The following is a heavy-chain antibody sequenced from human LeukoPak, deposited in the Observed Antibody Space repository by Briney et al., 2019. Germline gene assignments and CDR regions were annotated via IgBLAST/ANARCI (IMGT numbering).Heavy chain of an antibody. V-gene: IGHV3-53*01. CDR3: TKSGPPDPH. J-gene: IGHJ3*01. CDR2: LYSGGRT. Sequence: PGGSLRLSCAASGLTVYTNDMSWVRQAPGKRLEWVSILYSGGRTYYGDSVKGRFTISRDNSRNTLYLQMNSLRAEDTAMYYCTKSGPPDPHWGQGTMVTVSS. CDR1: GLTVYTND. D-gene: IGHD1-14*01.